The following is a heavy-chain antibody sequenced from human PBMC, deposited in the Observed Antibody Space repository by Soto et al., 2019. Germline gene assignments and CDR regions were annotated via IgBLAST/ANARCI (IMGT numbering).Heavy chain of an antibody. CDR2: INPNSGGT. J-gene: IGHJ4*02. D-gene: IGHD3-22*01. CDR1: GCTFTGYY. CDR3: ATQRLGSDSSASPFDY. Sequence: ASVKVSWKASGCTFTGYYMHWVRQAPGQGLELMGWINPNSGGTNYAQKFQGWVTMTRDTSISTAYMEVSRLTSDDTAVYYCATQRLGSDSSASPFDYWGLGTLVTVSS. V-gene: IGHV1-2*04.